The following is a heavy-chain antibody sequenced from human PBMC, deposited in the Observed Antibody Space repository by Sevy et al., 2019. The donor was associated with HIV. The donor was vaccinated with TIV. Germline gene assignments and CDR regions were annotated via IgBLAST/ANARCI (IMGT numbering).Heavy chain of an antibody. J-gene: IGHJ4*02. Sequence: TLSLICTVSGGPISSHYWSWIRQTPGKGLEWIGYFYYTGITNYNPSLKSRVTMSADTSTNRVSLKLSSVTAADTAVYYCARVPSPYYDSSGDLIREYYFDSWGQGTPVTVSS. CDR3: ARVPSPYYDSSGDLIREYYFDS. CDR1: GGPISSHY. D-gene: IGHD3-22*01. V-gene: IGHV4-59*11. CDR2: FYYTGIT.